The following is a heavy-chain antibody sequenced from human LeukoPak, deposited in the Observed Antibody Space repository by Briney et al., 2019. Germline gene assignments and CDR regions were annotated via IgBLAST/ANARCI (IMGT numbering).Heavy chain of an antibody. CDR2: VNSDGSWT. CDR1: GNYW. Sequence: GGSLRLSCAASGNYWMHWVRQAPGKGLVWVSHVNSDGSWTSHADSVKGRFTISKDNAKNTVYLQMNNLRTEDTAVFYCVSFYETNWGRGTLVTVSS. CDR3: VSFYETN. D-gene: IGHD2-2*01. V-gene: IGHV3-74*01. J-gene: IGHJ4*02.